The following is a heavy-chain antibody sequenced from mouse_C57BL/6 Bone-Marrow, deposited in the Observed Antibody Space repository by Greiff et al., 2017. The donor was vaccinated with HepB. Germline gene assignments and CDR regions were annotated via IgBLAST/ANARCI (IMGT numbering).Heavy chain of an antibody. Sequence: VQLQQSGAELVKPGASVKLSCKASGYTFTSYWMHWVKQRPGQGLEWIGMIHPNSGSTNYNEKFKSKATLTVDKSSSTAYMQLSSLTSEDSAVYYCARNYGSSYGGFAYWGQGTLVTVSA. D-gene: IGHD1-1*01. CDR3: ARNYGSSYGGFAY. J-gene: IGHJ3*01. CDR2: IHPNSGST. CDR1: GYTFTSYW. V-gene: IGHV1-64*01.